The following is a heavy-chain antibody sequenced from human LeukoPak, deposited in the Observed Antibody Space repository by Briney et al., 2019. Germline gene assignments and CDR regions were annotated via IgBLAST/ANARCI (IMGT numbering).Heavy chain of an antibody. CDR1: GYTLTTYG. Sequence: ASVKVSCKASGYTLTTYGISWVRQAPGQGLEWMGWISAYNNNTKNARKFQGRVAMTTDTSTSTAYMELRSLRSDDTAVYYCARRLERHHDFDYWGQGTQVTVSS. V-gene: IGHV1-18*01. CDR2: ISAYNNNT. D-gene: IGHD1-1*01. CDR3: ARRLERHHDFDY. J-gene: IGHJ4*02.